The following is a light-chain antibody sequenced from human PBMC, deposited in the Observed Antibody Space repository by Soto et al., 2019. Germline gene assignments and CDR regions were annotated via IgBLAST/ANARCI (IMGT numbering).Light chain of an antibody. Sequence: QSALTQPASVSGSPGQSITISCTGTSSDVGGYNYVSWYQQHPGKVSKLMIYEVSNRPSGVSNRFSGSKSGNTASLTISGLQAEDEADYYCSSYTSSSTLVFGGGTKLTVL. V-gene: IGLV2-14*01. CDR1: SSDVGGYNY. CDR2: EVS. J-gene: IGLJ2*01. CDR3: SSYTSSSTLV.